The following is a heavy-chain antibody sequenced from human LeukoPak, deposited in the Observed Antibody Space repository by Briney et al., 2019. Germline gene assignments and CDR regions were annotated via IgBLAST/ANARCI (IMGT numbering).Heavy chain of an antibody. J-gene: IGHJ4*02. CDR2: IYYSGST. CDR3: ARELGGYYTVFDY. Sequence: PSETLSLTCTVSGGSISSYYWSWIRQPPGKGLEWIGYIYYSGSTNYNPSLKRRVTISVDTYKKQFSLKLSSVTAADTAVYYCARELGGYYTVFDYWGQGTLVTVSS. CDR1: GGSISSYY. V-gene: IGHV4-59*01. D-gene: IGHD3-3*01.